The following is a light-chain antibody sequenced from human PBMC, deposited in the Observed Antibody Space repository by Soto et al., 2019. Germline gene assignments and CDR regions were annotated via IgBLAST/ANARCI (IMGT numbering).Light chain of an antibody. Sequence: DIVMTQTPLSLSVTPGQPASISCKSSQSLLHSDGKTYLYWYLQKAGQPPQLLIYEISNRLSGVXDXXSGSGSGTDFTLKISRVEAEDVGVYYCMQSIHLPLTFGGGTKVEIK. CDR2: EIS. V-gene: IGKV2D-29*01. CDR1: QSLLHSDGKTY. CDR3: MQSIHLPLT. J-gene: IGKJ4*01.